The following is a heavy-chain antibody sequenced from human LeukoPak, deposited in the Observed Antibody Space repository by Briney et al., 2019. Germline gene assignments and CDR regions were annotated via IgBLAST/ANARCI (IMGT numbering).Heavy chain of an antibody. V-gene: IGHV3-9*01. J-gene: IGHJ4*02. Sequence: PGGSLRLSCAASGFTFDDYAMHWVRQAPGKGLEWVSGISWNSGSIGYADSVKGRFTISRDNAKNSQYLQMNSLRAEDTALYYSAKDRLGLRYYFDYWGQGTLVTVSS. D-gene: IGHD3-22*01. CDR1: GFTFDDYA. CDR2: ISWNSGSI. CDR3: AKDRLGLRYYFDY.